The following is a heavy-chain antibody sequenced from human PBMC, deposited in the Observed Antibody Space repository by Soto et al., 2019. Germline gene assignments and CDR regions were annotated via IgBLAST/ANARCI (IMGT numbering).Heavy chain of an antibody. J-gene: IGHJ5*02. CDR3: ARENFRYVL. CDR2: IYYSGNT. D-gene: IGHD3-3*01. V-gene: IGHV4-39*02. Sequence: PSETLSLTCTVSGGSTNSNNYYWGWIRQPPGKGLEWIGSIYYSGNTYYNPSLKSRVTISVDTSKNQFSLKLNSVTAADTAVYYCARENFRYVLWGQGTLVTVSS. CDR1: GGSTNSNNYY.